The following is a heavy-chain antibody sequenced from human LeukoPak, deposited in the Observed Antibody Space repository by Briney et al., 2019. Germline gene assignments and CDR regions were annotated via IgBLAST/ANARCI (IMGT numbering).Heavy chain of an antibody. D-gene: IGHD1-26*01. J-gene: IGHJ4*02. CDR3: ARLSTHSSGIVGVAD. CDR2: IYHSGST. Sequence: TPSETLSLTCAVSGFSVSSAYYWGWIRQPPGKGLEWIGSIYHSGSTYYNPSLKSRVTISVDTSKNQFSLKLSSVTAADTAVYYCARLSTHSSGIVGVADWGQGTLVTVSS. V-gene: IGHV4-38-2*01. CDR1: GFSVSSAYY.